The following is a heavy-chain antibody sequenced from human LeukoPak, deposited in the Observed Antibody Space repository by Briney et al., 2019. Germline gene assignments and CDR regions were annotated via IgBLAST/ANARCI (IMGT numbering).Heavy chain of an antibody. CDR1: GGSISSSSYY. Sequence: SETLSLTCTVSGGSISSSSYYWSWIRQPPGKGLEWIGEINHSGSTNYNPSLKSRVTISVDTSKNQFSLKLSSVTAADTAVYYCARGSGWLRLWGRDYFDYWGQGTLVTVSS. CDR3: ARGSGWLRLWGRDYFDY. CDR2: INHSGST. D-gene: IGHD5-12*01. J-gene: IGHJ4*02. V-gene: IGHV4-39*07.